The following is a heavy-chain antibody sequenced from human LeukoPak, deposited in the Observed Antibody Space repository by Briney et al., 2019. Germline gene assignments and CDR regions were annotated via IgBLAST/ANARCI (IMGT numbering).Heavy chain of an antibody. J-gene: IGHJ4*02. V-gene: IGHV3-33*06. CDR3: PKPNSSGFSDFAH. D-gene: IGHD3-22*01. Sequence: PGGSLRLSCAASGFTFSSYGMHWVRQAPGKGLEWVAVIWYDGSNKYYADSVKGRFTISRDNSKNTLYLQMNSLTADDTAVYYCPKPNSSGFSDFAHWPQEPLVPVSS. CDR1: GFTFSSYG. CDR2: IWYDGSNK.